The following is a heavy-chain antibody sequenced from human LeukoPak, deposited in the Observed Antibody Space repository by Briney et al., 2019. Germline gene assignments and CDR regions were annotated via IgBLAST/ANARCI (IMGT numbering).Heavy chain of an antibody. J-gene: IGHJ6*02. V-gene: IGHV1-69*05. Sequence: ASVKVSCKASGGTFSKYTISWVRQRPGQGLEWMGGITPLFGTAKYAQKFQGRVTMTRDTSTSTVYMELSSLRSEDTAVYYCASESGSSGWYGDRYYYYGMDVWGQGTTVTVSS. CDR1: GGTFSKYT. D-gene: IGHD6-19*01. CDR3: ASESGSSGWYGDRYYYYGMDV. CDR2: ITPLFGTA.